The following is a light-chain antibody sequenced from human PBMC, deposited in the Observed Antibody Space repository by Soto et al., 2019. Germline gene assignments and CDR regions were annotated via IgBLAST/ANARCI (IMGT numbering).Light chain of an antibody. J-gene: IGKJ1*01. CDR1: QNIYMW. Sequence: DIQMTQSPSTLSASVGDRVTITCRASQNIYMWLAWYQQKPGKAPRVVINKASTLETGVPSRFSGSGLGTEFTLTINSLQPDDFATYYCQHFNSYHVAFGQGTRVEIK. CDR3: QHFNSYHVA. V-gene: IGKV1-5*03. CDR2: KAS.